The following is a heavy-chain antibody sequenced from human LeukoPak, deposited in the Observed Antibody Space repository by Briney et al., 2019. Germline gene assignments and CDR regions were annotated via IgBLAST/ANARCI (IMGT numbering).Heavy chain of an antibody. J-gene: IGHJ4*02. CDR1: GDSISSSGDY. CDR2: IYYSGST. Sequence: SETLSLTCTVSGDSISSSGDYWGWIRQPPGKGLEWIGNIYYSGSTYYNPSLKSRVTISVDRSKNQFSLKLSSVTAADTAVYYCARSRPDIVVVPAAISECYFDYWGQGTLVTVSS. CDR3: ARSRPDIVVVPAAISECYFDY. D-gene: IGHD2-2*02. V-gene: IGHV4-39*07.